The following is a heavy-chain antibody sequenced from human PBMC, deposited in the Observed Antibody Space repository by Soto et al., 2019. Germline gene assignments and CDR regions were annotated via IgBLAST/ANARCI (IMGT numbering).Heavy chain of an antibody. D-gene: IGHD6-19*01. CDR3: ARFSSGFDY. CDR2: INPNTGGI. Sequence: ASVKVSCKASGYSFTGYYLHWVRQAPGQGVEWMGWINPNTGGINYAQRFQGRVTLTRDTSINTAYMELSRLTSDDTAVYYCARFSSGFDYWGQGTLVTVSS. J-gene: IGHJ4*02. V-gene: IGHV1-2*02. CDR1: GYSFTGYY.